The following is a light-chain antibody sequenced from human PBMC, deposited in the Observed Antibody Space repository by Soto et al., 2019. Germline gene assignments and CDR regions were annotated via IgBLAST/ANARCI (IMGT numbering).Light chain of an antibody. Sequence: DIQMTQSPSSLSVSVGDRVTISCRASQTITRYLHWYRQKPGKAPELPIHAVSTVQSGVPSSFSGSGSGTDFTLTVSSLRPEDSATYYCQQSDSTPHTLGQGTKVDIK. CDR3: QQSDSTPHT. J-gene: IGKJ1*01. CDR1: QTITRY. V-gene: IGKV1-39*01. CDR2: AVS.